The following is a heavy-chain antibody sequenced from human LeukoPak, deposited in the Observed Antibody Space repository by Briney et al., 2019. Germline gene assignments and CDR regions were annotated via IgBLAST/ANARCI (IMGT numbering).Heavy chain of an antibody. V-gene: IGHV3-23*01. CDR2: TSTSGGSA. CDR1: GFTFSNNA. CDR3: ARYSGSYYYPPAWDL. Sequence: GGSLRPSCAASGFTFSNNAMSWVRQAPGKGLEWVSATSTSGGSAYYADSVKGRFTISRDNSKNTPYLQMDSLRADDTAVYYCARYSGSYYYPPAWDLWGQGTLVTVSS. D-gene: IGHD1-26*01. J-gene: IGHJ4*02.